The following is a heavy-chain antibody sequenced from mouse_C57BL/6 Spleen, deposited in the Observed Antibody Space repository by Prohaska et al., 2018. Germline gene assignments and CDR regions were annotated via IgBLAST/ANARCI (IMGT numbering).Heavy chain of an antibody. Sequence: HGKSLEWIGDINPNNGGTIYNQKFKGKATLTVDKSSSTAYMELRSLTSEDTAVYYCARAIYYGNPDYYAMDYWGQGTSVTVSS. J-gene: IGHJ4*01. V-gene: IGHV1-18*01. CDR3: ARAIYYGNPDYYAMDY. CDR2: INPNNGGT. D-gene: IGHD2-1*01.